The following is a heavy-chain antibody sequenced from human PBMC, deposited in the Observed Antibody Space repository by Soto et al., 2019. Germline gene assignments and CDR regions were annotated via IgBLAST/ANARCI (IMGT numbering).Heavy chain of an antibody. V-gene: IGHV1-3*04. D-gene: IGHD5-18*01. CDR2: INTGNGNT. Sequence: QVQIVQSGAEVKKPGASVKVSCKTSGYTFTFYTIHWVRQAPGQRLEWMGWINTGNGNTKYSQRFQGRVTMSRDTSTSTAYMELSSLTSEDTAVYYCAKLGGGYIFGPYLDYWGQGTLVTVSS. J-gene: IGHJ4*02. CDR1: GYTFTFYT. CDR3: AKLGGGYIFGPYLDY.